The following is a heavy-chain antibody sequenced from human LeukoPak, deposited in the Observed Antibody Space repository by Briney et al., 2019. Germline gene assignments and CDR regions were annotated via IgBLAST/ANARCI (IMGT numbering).Heavy chain of an antibody. J-gene: IGHJ4*02. Sequence: ASVKVSCKASGYTFTSYGISWVRQAPGQGLEWMGWISAYNGNTNYAQKLQGRVTMTTDTSTSTAYMELRSLRSDDTAVYYCARVKYYDSSAQGFGYWGQGTLVTVSS. V-gene: IGHV1-18*01. CDR3: ARVKYYDSSAQGFGY. CDR1: GYTFTSYG. CDR2: ISAYNGNT. D-gene: IGHD3-22*01.